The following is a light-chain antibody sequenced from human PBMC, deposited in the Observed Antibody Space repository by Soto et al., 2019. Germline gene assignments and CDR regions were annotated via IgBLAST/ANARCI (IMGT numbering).Light chain of an antibody. CDR2: EVN. Sequence: SALTHPASASGSPGQSITISCTGTISDVGSHNLVSWYQQHPDKAPKLIIYEVNERPSGVSSRFSGSKSGNTASLTVSGLQPDDEADYHCCSFAGSNPFPYVFGTGTKVTVL. CDR1: ISDVGSHNL. V-gene: IGLV2-23*02. CDR3: CSFAGSNPFPYV. J-gene: IGLJ1*01.